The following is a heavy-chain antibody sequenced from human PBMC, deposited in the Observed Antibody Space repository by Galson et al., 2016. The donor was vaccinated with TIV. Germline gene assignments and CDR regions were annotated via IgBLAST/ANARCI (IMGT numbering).Heavy chain of an antibody. J-gene: IGHJ4*02. V-gene: IGHV3-30*13. CDR3: VKGYDSGGYGASFDS. CDR2: ISRDGGTD. D-gene: IGHD3-22*01. Sequence: SLRLSCAASGFSFRNYGMQWVRQAPGKGLEWVAVISRDGGTDIYADSVKGRFTISRDNARNRMDLQMRSLRVEDAGLYYCVKGYDSGGYGASFDSWGQGTRVTVSS. CDR1: GFSFRNYG.